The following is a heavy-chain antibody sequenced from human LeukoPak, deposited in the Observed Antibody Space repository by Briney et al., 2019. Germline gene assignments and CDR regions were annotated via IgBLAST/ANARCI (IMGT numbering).Heavy chain of an antibody. J-gene: IGHJ4*02. CDR2: ISSSGSTI. CDR1: GFTFSDYY. Sequence: GGSLRLSCAASGFTFSDYYMSWIRQAPGKGLEWVSYISSSGSTIYYADSEKGRFTISRDNAKNSLYLQMNSLRAEDTAVYYCARWYSSSWYPNRYYFDYWGQGTLVTVSS. D-gene: IGHD6-13*01. CDR3: ARWYSSSWYPNRYYFDY. V-gene: IGHV3-11*01.